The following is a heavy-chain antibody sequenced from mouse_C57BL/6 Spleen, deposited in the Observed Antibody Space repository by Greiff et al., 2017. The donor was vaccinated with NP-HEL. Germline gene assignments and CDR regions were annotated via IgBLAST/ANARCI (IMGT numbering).Heavy chain of an antibody. D-gene: IGHD4-1*02. Sequence: VNVVESGAELVRPGASVTLSCKASGYTFTDYEMHWVKQTPVHGLEWIGAIDPETGGTAYNQKFKGKAILTADKSSSTAYMELRSLTSEDSAVYYCTSNWDSFDYWGQGTTPTVSS. J-gene: IGHJ2*01. CDR2: IDPETGGT. CDR1: GYTFTDYE. CDR3: TSNWDSFDY. V-gene: IGHV1-15*01.